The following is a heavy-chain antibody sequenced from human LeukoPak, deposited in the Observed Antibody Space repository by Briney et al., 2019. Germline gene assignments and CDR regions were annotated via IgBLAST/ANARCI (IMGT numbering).Heavy chain of an antibody. D-gene: IGHD6-13*01. CDR3: ASGSSSWYAGWFDP. Sequence: PSETLSLTCTVSGGSISSSSYYCGWIRQPPGKGLEWIGSIYYSGIIYYNPSLKSRVTISVHTAKNQFSRKLSSVTAADTAVYYCASGSSSWYAGWFDPWGQGTLVTVSS. CDR1: GGSISSSSYY. J-gene: IGHJ5*02. V-gene: IGHV4-39*01. CDR2: IYYSGII.